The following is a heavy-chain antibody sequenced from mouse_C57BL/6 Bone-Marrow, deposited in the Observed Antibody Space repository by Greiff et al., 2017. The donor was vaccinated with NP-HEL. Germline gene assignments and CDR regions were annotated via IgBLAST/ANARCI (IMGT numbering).Heavy chain of an antibody. Sequence: VQLQQPGAELVRPGTSVKLSCKASGYTFTSYWMHWVKQRPGQGLEWIGVIDPSDSYTNYNQKFKGKATLTVDTSSSTAYMQLSSLTSEDSAVYYCAKTGWLPLAYWGQGTLVTVSA. V-gene: IGHV1-59*01. CDR3: AKTGWLPLAY. J-gene: IGHJ3*01. CDR2: IDPSDSYT. D-gene: IGHD2-3*01. CDR1: GYTFTSYW.